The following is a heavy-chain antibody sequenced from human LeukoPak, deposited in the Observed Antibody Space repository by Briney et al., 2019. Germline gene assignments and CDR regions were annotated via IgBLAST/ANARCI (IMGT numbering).Heavy chain of an antibody. CDR3: AKGSTEIVVHTLLGY. D-gene: IGHD2-15*01. J-gene: IGHJ4*02. CDR2: IDGGDGGG. CDR1: GFTFRNYA. V-gene: IGHV3-23*01. Sequence: PGGSLRLSCAASGFTFRNYAMSWVRQAPERGLEWVSSIDGGDGGGHYVDSVKGRFTISRDNSRNTLYLQMNSLRAEDTAVYYCAKGSTEIVVHTLLGYWGQGTLVTVSS.